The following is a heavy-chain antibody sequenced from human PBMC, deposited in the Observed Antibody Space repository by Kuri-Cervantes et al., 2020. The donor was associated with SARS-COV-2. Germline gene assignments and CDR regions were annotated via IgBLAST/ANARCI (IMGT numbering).Heavy chain of an antibody. CDR3: ARRDARDGYNYAIDY. J-gene: IGHJ4*02. CDR1: GYNFTSHW. D-gene: IGHD5-24*01. Sequence: KVSCKASGYNFTSHWIGWVRQMPGQGLEWMGIVYPGDSDTRYSPSFQGQVAISADKSVSTAYLQWSSLRASDSAIYYCARRDARDGYNYAIDYWGQGTLVTVSS. CDR2: VYPGDSDT. V-gene: IGHV5-51*01.